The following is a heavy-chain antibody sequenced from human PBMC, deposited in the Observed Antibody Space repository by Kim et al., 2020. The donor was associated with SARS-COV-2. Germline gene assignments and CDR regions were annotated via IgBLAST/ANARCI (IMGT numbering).Heavy chain of an antibody. CDR3: ERPWNDAYYGMDV. J-gene: IGHJ6*02. Sequence: SADYVKGRFTISRDKAKNTLYLQMNSLGAEDTAVYYCERPWNDAYYGMDVWGQGTTVTVSS. D-gene: IGHD1-1*01. V-gene: IGHV3-74*01.